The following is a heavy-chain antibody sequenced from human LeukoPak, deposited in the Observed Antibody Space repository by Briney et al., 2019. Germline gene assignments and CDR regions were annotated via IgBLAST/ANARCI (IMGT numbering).Heavy chain of an antibody. D-gene: IGHD3-16*01. V-gene: IGHV4-30-4*01. CDR2: VYYIGTA. CDR1: GDSISIGDFR. Sequence: SQTLSLTCSVSGDSISIGDFRWSWIRQSPGKGLEWIGYVYYIGTAYYNPSLRSRVALSADTSKNQFSLTLNSVTVADSAVYFCARARGDSPRIYYYMDVWGKGTTVTVSS. J-gene: IGHJ6*03. CDR3: ARARGDSPRIYYYMDV.